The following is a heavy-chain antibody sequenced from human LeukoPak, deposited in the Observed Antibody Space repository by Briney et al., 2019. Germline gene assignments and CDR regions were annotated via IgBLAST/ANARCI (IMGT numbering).Heavy chain of an antibody. D-gene: IGHD2-2*01. CDR3: ARVNIGQLLTIYWYFDL. Sequence: SETLSLTCTVSGYSISSGYYWGWIRQPPGKGLEWIGSIYHSGSTYYNPSLKSRVTISVDTSKNQFSLKLSSVTAADTAVYYCARVNIGQLLTIYWYFDLWGRGTLVTVSS. CDR2: IYHSGST. CDR1: GYSISSGYY. J-gene: IGHJ2*01. V-gene: IGHV4-38-2*02.